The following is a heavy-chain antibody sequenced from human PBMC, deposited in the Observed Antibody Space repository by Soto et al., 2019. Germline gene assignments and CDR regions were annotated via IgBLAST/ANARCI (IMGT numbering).Heavy chain of an antibody. D-gene: IGHD6-6*01. CDR2: INPNSGGT. J-gene: IGHJ6*02. CDR3: ARSNQKGGLMSIAARPYYYYGRDV. CDR1: GYTFAGYY. V-gene: IGHV1-2*04. Sequence: ASVKVSCKASGYTFAGYYMHWVRQAPGQGLEWMGWINPNSGGTNYAQKFQGWVTMTRDTSISTAYMELSRLRSDDTAVYYCARSNQKGGLMSIAARPYYYYGRDVGGQGTRVTVP.